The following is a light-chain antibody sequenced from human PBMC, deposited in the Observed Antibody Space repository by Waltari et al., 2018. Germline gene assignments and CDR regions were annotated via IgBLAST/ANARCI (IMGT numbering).Light chain of an antibody. CDR2: GAS. CDR1: QNIATF. Sequence: DIQMTQSPSSLSASVGDKVTITCRASQNIATFLNWFQHRPGHAPDPLIYGASTLHRGVPSRFTGSGSGTEFTLTISSVQPGDFATYYCQQTYVFPRTFGQGTKVEMK. CDR3: QQTYVFPRT. J-gene: IGKJ1*01. V-gene: IGKV1-39*01.